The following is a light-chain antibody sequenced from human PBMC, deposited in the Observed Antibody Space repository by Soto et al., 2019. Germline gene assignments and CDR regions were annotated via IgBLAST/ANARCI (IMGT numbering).Light chain of an antibody. CDR3: QQYNSYST. CDR1: QSISSW. CDR2: DAS. Sequence: DIQMTQSPSTLSASVGDRVTITCRSSQSISSWLAWYQQKPGKAPKLLIYDASSLESGVPSRFSGSVSGTEFTLTISRLQPDDFATYYCQQYNSYSTFGQGTKLEIK. J-gene: IGKJ2*01. V-gene: IGKV1-5*01.